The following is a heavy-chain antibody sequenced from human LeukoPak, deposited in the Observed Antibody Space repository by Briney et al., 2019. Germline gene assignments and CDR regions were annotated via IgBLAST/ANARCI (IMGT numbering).Heavy chain of an antibody. J-gene: IGHJ5*02. CDR3: AFSKGIAAAGILFDP. CDR2: INPNSGGT. CDR1: GYTFTGYY. Sequence: ASVKVSCKASGYTFTGYYMHWVRQAPGQGLEWMGWINPNSGGTNYAQKFQGRVTMTRDTSISTAYMELSRLRSDDTAVYYCAFSKGIAAAGILFDPWGQETLVTVSS. V-gene: IGHV1-2*02. D-gene: IGHD6-13*01.